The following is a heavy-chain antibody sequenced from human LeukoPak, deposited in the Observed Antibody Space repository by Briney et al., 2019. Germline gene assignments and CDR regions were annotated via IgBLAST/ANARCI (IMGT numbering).Heavy chain of an antibody. Sequence: SXXVSRKASGGTFSSYAISWVRQAPGQGLEWMGRIITIFGTANYAQKLQGRVTITTDEYTRKDYMEMRRVRDEYTAVYYCARDWLHSGSYDTQGWGQGTLVTVSS. CDR3: ARDWLHSGSYDTQG. J-gene: IGHJ4*02. CDR2: IITIFGTA. CDR1: GGTFSSYA. D-gene: IGHD1-26*01. V-gene: IGHV1-69*05.